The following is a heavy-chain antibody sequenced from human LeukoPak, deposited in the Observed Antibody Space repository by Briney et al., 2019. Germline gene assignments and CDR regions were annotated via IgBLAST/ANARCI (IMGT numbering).Heavy chain of an antibody. V-gene: IGHV1-18*04. CDR3: ARDGWYQLLYPNWFDP. CDR2: ISAYNGNT. CDR1: GYTFNTFTTYG. J-gene: IGHJ5*02. Sequence: ASVKVSCKASGYTFNTFTTYGISWVRQAPGQGLEWMGWISAYNGNTRYPQKLQDRVTMTTDTSTSTAYMELRSLRSDDTAVYYCARDGWYQLLYPNWFDPWGQGTLVTVSS. D-gene: IGHD2-2*02.